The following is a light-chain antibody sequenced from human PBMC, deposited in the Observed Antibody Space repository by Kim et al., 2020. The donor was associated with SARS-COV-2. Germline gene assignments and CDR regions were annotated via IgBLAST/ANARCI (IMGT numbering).Light chain of an antibody. Sequence: SYELTQPLSVSVALGQTARITCGGNNIGSKNVHWYQQKPGQAPVLVIDRDSNRASGIPERFSGSNSGNTATLTISRAQAGDEADYYCQVWDSSTGVFGGG. V-gene: IGLV3-9*01. J-gene: IGLJ3*02. CDR3: QVWDSSTGV. CDR1: NIGSKN. CDR2: RDS.